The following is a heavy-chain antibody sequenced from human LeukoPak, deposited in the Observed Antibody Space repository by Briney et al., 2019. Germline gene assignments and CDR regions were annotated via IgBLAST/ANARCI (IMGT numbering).Heavy chain of an antibody. V-gene: IGHV3-33*01. CDR3: AREMAV. Sequence: TGRSLRLSCVGSGFSFGTYSMHWARQVPGKGLEWVAVIWYDGSNEDYADSVKGRFTISRDNSKTTLYLQMNSLRAEDTAVYCCAREMAVWGQGALVTVSS. J-gene: IGHJ4*02. CDR1: GFSFGTYS. CDR2: IWYDGSNE. D-gene: IGHD2-8*01.